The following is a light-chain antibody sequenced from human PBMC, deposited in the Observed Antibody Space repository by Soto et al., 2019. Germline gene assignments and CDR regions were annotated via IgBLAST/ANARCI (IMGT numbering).Light chain of an antibody. CDR3: QQSDSTPLT. CDR2: AAS. Sequence: DIQMTQSPSSLSASVGDRVTITCRASQSISIYLHWYQQKPGKAPKLLIYAASTLQSGVPSRFSGSGSGTEFTLTISSLQPEDFATYYCQQSDSTPLTFGQGTKLEIK. CDR1: QSISIY. V-gene: IGKV1-39*01. J-gene: IGKJ2*01.